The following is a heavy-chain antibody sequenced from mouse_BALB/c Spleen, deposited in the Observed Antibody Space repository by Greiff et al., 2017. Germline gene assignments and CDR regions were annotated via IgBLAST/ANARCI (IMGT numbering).Heavy chain of an antibody. CDR2: IWAGGST. Sequence: VMLVESGPGLVAPSQSLSITCTVSGFSLTSYGVHWVRQPPGKGLEWLGVIWAGGSTNYNSALMSRLSISKDNSKSQVFLKMNSLQTDDTAMYYCAREPVATRYAMDYWGQGTSVTVSS. CDR3: AREPVATRYAMDY. D-gene: IGHD1-1*01. V-gene: IGHV2-9*02. CDR1: GFSLTSYG. J-gene: IGHJ4*01.